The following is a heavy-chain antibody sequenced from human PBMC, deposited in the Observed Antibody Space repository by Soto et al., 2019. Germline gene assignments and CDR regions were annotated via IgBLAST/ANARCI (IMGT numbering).Heavy chain of an antibody. D-gene: IGHD4-17*01. CDR2: IYPGDSDT. CDR1: GYNFTSYW. J-gene: IGHJ6*03. Sequence: GESLKSSCKGSGYNFTSYWIGWVRPMPGKGLEWMGIIYPGDSDTRYSPSFQGQVTISADKSISTAYLHWSSLKASDTAMYYCARHRDDYGDRKQENDLYYYYMDVWGKGTTVTVSS. V-gene: IGHV5-51*01. CDR3: ARHRDDYGDRKQENDLYYYYMDV.